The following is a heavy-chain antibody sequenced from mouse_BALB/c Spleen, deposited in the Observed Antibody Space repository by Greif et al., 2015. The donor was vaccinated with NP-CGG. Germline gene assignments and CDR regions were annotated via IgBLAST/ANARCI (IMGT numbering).Heavy chain of an antibody. CDR1: GFSIKDTY. D-gene: IGHD2-14*01. J-gene: IGHJ3*01. CDR2: IAPANGHT. V-gene: IGHV14-3*02. CDR3: VRYRYDLSWFAY. Sequence: EVQLQQSGAELVKPGASVKLSCTASGFSIKDTYMHWVKQRPEQGLEWIGRIAPANGHTRYDSKFQGKATITADTCSNTADLQLSSLTSEDTAVYYSVRYRYDLSWFAYWGQGTLVAVAA.